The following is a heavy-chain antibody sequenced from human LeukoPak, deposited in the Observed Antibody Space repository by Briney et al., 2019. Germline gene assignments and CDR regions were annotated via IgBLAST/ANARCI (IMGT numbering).Heavy chain of an antibody. D-gene: IGHD3-22*01. Sequence: GGSLRLSCAASGFTFSSYGMHWVRQAPGKGLEWVANIKQDGSEKYYVDSVKGRFTISRDNAKNSLYLQMNSLRAEDTAVYYCAREFIDYYDSSGYYVDYWGQGTLVTVSS. CDR1: GFTFSSYG. V-gene: IGHV3-7*01. J-gene: IGHJ4*02. CDR2: IKQDGSEK. CDR3: AREFIDYYDSSGYYVDY.